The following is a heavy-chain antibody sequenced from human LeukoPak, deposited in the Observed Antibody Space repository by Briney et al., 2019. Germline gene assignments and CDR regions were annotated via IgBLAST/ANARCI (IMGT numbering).Heavy chain of an antibody. CDR3: AINGGGDSGYGNFDY. V-gene: IGHV3-23*01. Sequence: GGSLRLSCAASGFTFSSYGMSWVRQAPGKGLEGVSGISGSGGKTDYADSVKGRFTISRDNSKNTLYLQMNSLRAEDTAFYYCAINGGGDSGYGNFDYWGQGTLVTVSS. D-gene: IGHD5-12*01. CDR2: ISGSGGKT. CDR1: GFTFSSYG. J-gene: IGHJ4*02.